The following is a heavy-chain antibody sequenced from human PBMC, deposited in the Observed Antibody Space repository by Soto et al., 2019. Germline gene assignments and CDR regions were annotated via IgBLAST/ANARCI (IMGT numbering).Heavy chain of an antibody. V-gene: IGHV3-23*01. Sequence: LRLSCAASGFTFSSYAMSWVRQAPGKGLEWVSATSGSGGNTYYADSVKGRFTISRDNSKNTLYLQMNSLRAEDTAVYYCAKGAGGSCYLSMDVWGQGTTVTVSS. CDR3: AKGAGGSCYLSMDV. J-gene: IGHJ6*02. CDR1: GFTFSSYA. D-gene: IGHD2-2*01. CDR2: TSGSGGNT.